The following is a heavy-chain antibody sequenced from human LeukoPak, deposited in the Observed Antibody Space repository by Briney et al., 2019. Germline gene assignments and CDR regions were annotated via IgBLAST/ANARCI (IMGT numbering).Heavy chain of an antibody. CDR2: IRYDGSNK. CDR3: AKMGDIVVVPAAILAGDDDY. V-gene: IGHV3-30*02. Sequence: GGSLRLSCAASGFTFSSYGTHWVRQAPGKGLEWVAFIRYDGSNKYYADSVKGRFTISRDNSKNTLYLQMNSLRAEDTAVYYCAKMGDIVVVPAAILAGDDDYWGQGTLVILSS. CDR1: GFTFSSYG. J-gene: IGHJ4*02. D-gene: IGHD2-2*02.